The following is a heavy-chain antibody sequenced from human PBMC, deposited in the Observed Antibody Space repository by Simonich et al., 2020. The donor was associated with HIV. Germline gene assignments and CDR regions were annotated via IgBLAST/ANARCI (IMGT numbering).Heavy chain of an antibody. CDR3: VRHVPASPGFLY. J-gene: IGHJ4*02. Sequence: QLQLQESGPGLVKPSETLSLTCTVSGGSITRGSYYWGWIRQPPGKGLEWIGSIYFSGSTYYNPSLKSRVTISVDTSANQFSLKLSSVTAADTAVYYCVRHVPASPGFLYWGQGTLVTVSS. CDR2: IYFSGST. V-gene: IGHV4-39*01. CDR1: GGSITRGSYY.